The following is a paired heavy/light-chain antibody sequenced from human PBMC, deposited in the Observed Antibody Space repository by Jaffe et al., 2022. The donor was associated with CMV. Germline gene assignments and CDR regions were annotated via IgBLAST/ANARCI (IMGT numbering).Light chain of an antibody. CDR1: QSLLHSNGYNY. Sequence: DIVMTQSPLSLPVTPGEPASISCRSSQSLLHSNGYNYLDWYLQKPGKSPQLLIYLGSNRASGVPDRFSGSGSGTDFTLKISRVEAEDVGVYYCMQALQTLPLTFGGGTKVEIK. V-gene: IGKV2-28*01. CDR3: MQALQTLPLT. J-gene: IGKJ4*01. CDR2: LGS.
Heavy chain of an antibody. CDR3: ATMRRGIAAAGTTYYYYGMDV. CDR1: GFTFDDYA. J-gene: IGHJ6*02. CDR2: ISWNSGSI. Sequence: EVQLVESGGGLVQPGRSLRLSCAASGFTFDDYAMHWVRQAPGKGLEWVSGISWNSGSIGYADSVKGRFTISRDNAKNSLYLQMNSLRAEDTALYYCATMRRGIAAAGTTYYYYGMDVWGQGTTVTVSS. D-gene: IGHD6-13*01. V-gene: IGHV3-9*01.